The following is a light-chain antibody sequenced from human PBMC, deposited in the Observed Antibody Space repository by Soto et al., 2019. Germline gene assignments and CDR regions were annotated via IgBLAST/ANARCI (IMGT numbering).Light chain of an antibody. V-gene: IGKV1-39*01. CDR2: DAS. CDR3: QQSYNTPMYT. J-gene: IGKJ2*01. Sequence: DIQMTQSPSSPSASVGDRVTISCRASQIIATSLNWYQQKPGKAPKLLISDASSLQSGVPSRFSGSGSGTDFSLTISGLQPEDFATYYCQQSYNTPMYTFGQGTKLEI. CDR1: QIIATS.